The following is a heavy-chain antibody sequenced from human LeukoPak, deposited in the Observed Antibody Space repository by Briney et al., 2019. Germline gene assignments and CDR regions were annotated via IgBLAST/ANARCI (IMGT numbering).Heavy chain of an antibody. CDR1: GGSFSGFS. J-gene: IGHJ6*03. CDR3: ARAVEEISSSYFYYYHMDV. V-gene: IGHV4-34*01. CDR2: INHSGST. Sequence: SEILSLTCDVYGGSFSGFSWTWIRQPPGKGLEWIGEINHSGSTNYNPSLKSRVTISLDTSKTQFSLKLSSVTAADTAIYFCARAVEEISSSYFYYYHMDVWVKGTTVTVSS. D-gene: IGHD6-6*01.